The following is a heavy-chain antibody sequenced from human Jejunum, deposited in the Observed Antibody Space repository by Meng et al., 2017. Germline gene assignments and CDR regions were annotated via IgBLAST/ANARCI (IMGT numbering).Heavy chain of an antibody. D-gene: IGHD4-11*01. CDR2: INRSGSP. Sequence: QVQLQQSGAGLLKPSETLSLTCAVYDGSFSSYYWSWIRQPPGKGLEWIGEINRSGSPNYNPSLKSRVTMSVDTNHFSLTLTSVTAADTAVYYCARSGQTTVTYLDWGQGTLVTVSS. CDR3: ARSGQTTVTYLD. J-gene: IGHJ4*02. CDR1: DGSFSSYY. V-gene: IGHV4-34*01.